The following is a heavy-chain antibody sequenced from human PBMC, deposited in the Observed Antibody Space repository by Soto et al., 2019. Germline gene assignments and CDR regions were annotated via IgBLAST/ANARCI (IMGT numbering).Heavy chain of an antibody. V-gene: IGHV4-59*01. CDR3: VRSQTGELSPIAN. CDR2: IYYSGNT. J-gene: IGHJ4*02. CDR1: GGAISTYY. D-gene: IGHD3-16*02. Sequence: SETLSLTCTVSGGAISTYYWSWIRQPPGKGLEWIGYIYYSGNTKYNPSLKSRVTISLDTPKNQFSLNLSSVTAADTAVYYCVRSQTGELSPIANWGQGAPVTVSS.